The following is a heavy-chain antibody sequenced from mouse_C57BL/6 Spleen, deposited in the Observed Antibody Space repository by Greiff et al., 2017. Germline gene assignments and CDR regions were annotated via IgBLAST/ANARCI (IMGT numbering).Heavy chain of an antibody. J-gene: IGHJ2*01. CDR1: GYTFTTYP. CDR2: FHPYNDDT. Sequence: VHLVESGAELVKPGASVKMSCKASGYTFTTYPIEWMKQNHGKSLEWIGNFHPYNDDTKYNEKFKGKATLTVEKSSSTVYLELSRLTSDDSAVYYCARGDYYGSYLDYWGQGTTLTVSS. CDR3: ARGDYYGSYLDY. V-gene: IGHV1-47*01. D-gene: IGHD1-1*01.